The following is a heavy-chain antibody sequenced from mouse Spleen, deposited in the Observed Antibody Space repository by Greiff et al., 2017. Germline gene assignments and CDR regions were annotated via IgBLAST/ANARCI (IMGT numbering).Heavy chain of an antibody. CDR1: GFTFSSYA. Sequence: DVKLVESGGGLVKLGGSLKLSCAASGFTFSSYAMSWVRQTPEKRLEWVATISSGGGNTYYPDSVKGRFTISRDNAKNTLYLQMSSLKSEDTAMYYCARHNYGYAMDYWGQGTSVTVSS. CDR3: ARHNYGYAMDY. D-gene: IGHD1-1*01. V-gene: IGHV5-9*04. J-gene: IGHJ4*01. CDR2: ISSGGGNT.